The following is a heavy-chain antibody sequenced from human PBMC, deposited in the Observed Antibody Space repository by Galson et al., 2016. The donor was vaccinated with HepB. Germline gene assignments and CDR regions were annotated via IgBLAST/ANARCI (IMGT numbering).Heavy chain of an antibody. V-gene: IGHV1-69*13. J-gene: IGHJ4*02. CDR2: IIPIFNTP. Sequence: SVKVSCKASGGTFNTYCFTWVRQAPGQGLEWMGGIIPIFNTPKYAQQFEGRVTITADESTSTAYMDLSNLTSEDTALYFCARGGPEWYGLPYLEFWGQGTLVTVSS. CDR3: ARGGPEWYGLPYLEF. D-gene: IGHD3-3*01. CDR1: GGTFNTYC.